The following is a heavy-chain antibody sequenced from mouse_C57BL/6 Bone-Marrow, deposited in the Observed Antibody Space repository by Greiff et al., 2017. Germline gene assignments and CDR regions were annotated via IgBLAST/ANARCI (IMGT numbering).Heavy chain of an antibody. CDR2: IYPGDGDT. D-gene: IGHD3-2*02. CDR3: ARRQLRLHAMDY. CDR1: GYAFSSYW. V-gene: IGHV1-80*01. Sequence: QVQLQQSGAELVKPGASVKISCKASGYAFSSYWMNWVKQRPGKGLEWIGQIYPGDGDTNYNGKFKGKATLTADKSSSTAYMQLSSLTSEDSAVYFCARRQLRLHAMDYWGKGTSVTVSS. J-gene: IGHJ4*01.